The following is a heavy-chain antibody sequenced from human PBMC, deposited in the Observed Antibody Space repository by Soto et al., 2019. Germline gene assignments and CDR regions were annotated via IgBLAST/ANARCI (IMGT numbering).Heavy chain of an antibody. Sequence: GAARVSSAGFYMSCNSQAPGKGLEWVSYISSSSSYTNYADSVKGRFTISRDNAKNSLYLQMNSLRAEDTAVYYCVGSVAPNEHGYWGQGTLVTVSS. V-gene: IGHV3-11*03. D-gene: IGHD6-6*01. CDR3: VGSVAPNEHGY. CDR1: RVSSAGFY. J-gene: IGHJ4*02. CDR2: ISSSSSYT.